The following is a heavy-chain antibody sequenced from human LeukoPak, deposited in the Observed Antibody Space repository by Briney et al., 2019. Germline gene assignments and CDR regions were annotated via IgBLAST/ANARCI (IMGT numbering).Heavy chain of an antibody. J-gene: IGHJ4*02. CDR3: ARHYAAEYYFDY. V-gene: IGHV4-34*01. Sequence: KPSETLSLTCAVYGGSFSGYYWSWIRQPPGKGLEWIGEINHSGSTNYNPSLKSRVTISVDTSKNQFSLKLSSVTAADTAVYYCARHYAAEYYFDYWGQGTLVTVSS. CDR2: INHSGST. D-gene: IGHD3-16*01. CDR1: GGSFSGYY.